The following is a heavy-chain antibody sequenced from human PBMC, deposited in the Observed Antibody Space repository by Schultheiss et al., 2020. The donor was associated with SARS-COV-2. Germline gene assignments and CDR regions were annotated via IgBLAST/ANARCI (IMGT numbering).Heavy chain of an antibody. CDR3: ARDSYGDSNFDY. V-gene: IGHV4-59*05. J-gene: IGHJ4*02. Sequence: SQTLSLTCTVSGGSISSYYWSWIRQPPGKGLEWIGSIYYSGSTYYNPSLKSRVTISVDTSKNQFSLKLSSVTAADTAVYYCARDSYGDSNFDYWGQGTLVTVSS. CDR2: IYYSGST. D-gene: IGHD4-17*01. CDR1: GGSISSYY.